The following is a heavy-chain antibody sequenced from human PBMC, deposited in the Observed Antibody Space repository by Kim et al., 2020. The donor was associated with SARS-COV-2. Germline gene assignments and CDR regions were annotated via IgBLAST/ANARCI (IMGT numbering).Heavy chain of an antibody. CDR3: MSGHAGDY. CDR2: IKQDGSEK. V-gene: IGHV3-7*01. Sequence: GGSLRLSCAASGFTFSSYWMTWVRQGLGKGLEWVGNIKQDGSEKYYMDSVKGRFTISRDNAKNSLYLQMNSLRAEDTAVYYCMSGHAGDYWGQGTLVTVSS. J-gene: IGHJ4*02. CDR1: GFTFSSYW.